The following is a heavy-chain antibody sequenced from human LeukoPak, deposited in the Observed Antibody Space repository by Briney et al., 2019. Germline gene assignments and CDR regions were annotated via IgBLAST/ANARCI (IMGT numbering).Heavy chain of an antibody. CDR2: ISSSSSTI. Sequence: GGSLRLSCAASGLTFSIYSMNWVRQAPGKGLEWVSYISSSSSTIYYADSVKGRFTISRDNAKNSLYLQMNSLRAEDTAVYYCARGGSTMIPLRAFDIWGQGTMVTVSS. CDR3: ARGGSTMIPLRAFDI. CDR1: GLTFSIYS. V-gene: IGHV3-48*01. D-gene: IGHD3-22*01. J-gene: IGHJ3*02.